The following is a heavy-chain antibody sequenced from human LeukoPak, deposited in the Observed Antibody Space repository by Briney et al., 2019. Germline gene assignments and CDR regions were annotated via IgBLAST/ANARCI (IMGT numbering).Heavy chain of an antibody. D-gene: IGHD1-7*01. CDR1: GFPFSSYA. V-gene: IGHV3-48*03. CDR2: IRSSGSAK. Sequence: GGSLRLSCSASGFPFSSYAMHWVRQAPGKGLEWVAYIRSSGSAKYYADSVKGRFTISRDNAKNSLFLQMNSLRADDTAVYYCGTYPHFDYWGQGTLVTVSS. CDR3: GTYPHFDY. J-gene: IGHJ4*02.